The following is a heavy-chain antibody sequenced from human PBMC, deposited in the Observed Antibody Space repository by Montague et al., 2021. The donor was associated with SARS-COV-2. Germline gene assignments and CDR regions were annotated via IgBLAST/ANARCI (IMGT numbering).Heavy chain of an antibody. J-gene: IGHJ6*02. V-gene: IGHV6-1*01. Sequence: CAISGDSVSSNSAAWNWIRQSPSRGLEWLGRTYYRSKWYNDYAVSVKSRITINPDTSKNQFSLQLNSVTPEDTAVYYCARGLWFGELLKRYYYYGMDVWGQGTTVTGSS. CDR2: TYYRSKWYN. D-gene: IGHD3-10*01. CDR1: GDSVSSNSAA. CDR3: ARGLWFGELLKRYYYYGMDV.